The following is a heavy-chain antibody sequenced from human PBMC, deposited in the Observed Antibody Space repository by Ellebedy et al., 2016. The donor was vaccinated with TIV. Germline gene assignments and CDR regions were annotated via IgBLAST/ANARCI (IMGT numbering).Heavy chain of an antibody. CDR1: GFTFSNYY. CDR3: AQRGADY. CDR2: IHQDGSDK. Sequence: GESLKISCAASGFTFSNYYMTWVRQAPGKGRGWVANIHQDGSDKHYVDSVKGRFTISRDNAKNSLYLQMNSLRAEDTAVYYCAQRGADYWGQGTPVTVSS. V-gene: IGHV3-7*03. J-gene: IGHJ4*02. D-gene: IGHD3-16*01.